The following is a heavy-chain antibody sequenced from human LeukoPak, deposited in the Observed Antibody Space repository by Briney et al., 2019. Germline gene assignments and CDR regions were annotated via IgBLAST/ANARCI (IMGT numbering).Heavy chain of an antibody. Sequence: ASVKVSCKASGYTFTSYYMHWVRQAPGQGLEWMGIINPSGGSTSYAQKFQGRVTMTRDTSTSTVYMELSSLRSEDTAVYYCARDQGPRNCSSTGYYWDYWGQGALVTVSS. CDR2: INPSGGST. V-gene: IGHV1-46*01. CDR1: GYTFTSYY. J-gene: IGHJ4*02. CDR3: ARDQGPRNCSSTGYYWDY. D-gene: IGHD2-2*01.